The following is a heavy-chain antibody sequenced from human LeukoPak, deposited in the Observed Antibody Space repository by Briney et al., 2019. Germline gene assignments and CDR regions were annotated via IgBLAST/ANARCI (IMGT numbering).Heavy chain of an antibody. J-gene: IGHJ3*02. D-gene: IGHD3-22*01. CDR2: IRYDGSNK. V-gene: IGHV3-33*06. CDR3: AKNYYYSSCFYFLYAFDI. Sequence: GRSLRLSCAASGFTFSSYGMHWVRQAPGKGLEWVAVIRYDGSNKYYADSVKGRFTISRDNSKNTLYLQMNSLRAEDTAVYYCAKNYYYSSCFYFLYAFDIWGQGTMVTVSS. CDR1: GFTFSSYG.